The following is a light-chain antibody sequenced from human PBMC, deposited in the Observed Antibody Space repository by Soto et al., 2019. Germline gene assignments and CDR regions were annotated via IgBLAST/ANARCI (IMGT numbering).Light chain of an antibody. CDR3: QQYYDWPQT. CDR2: GAS. CDR1: ERVGTK. J-gene: IGKJ1*01. Sequence: DTGWTQSPYTLSVSTGERAILSCAASERVGTKLAWYQQKPGQAPRLFIYGASTRATGIPARFSGDVSGTEFTLTISSLQSEDLAIYYCQQYYDWPQTFGQGTTVELK. V-gene: IGKV3-15*01.